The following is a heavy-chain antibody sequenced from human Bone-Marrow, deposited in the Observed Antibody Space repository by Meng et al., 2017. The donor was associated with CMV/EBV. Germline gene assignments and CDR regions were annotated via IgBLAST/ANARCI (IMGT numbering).Heavy chain of an antibody. CDR2: IYHSGST. J-gene: IGHJ4*02. D-gene: IGHD6-13*01. CDR1: GYSISSGYY. Sequence: GPLRLSCTVSGYSISSGYYWGWIRQPPGKGLEWIGSIYHSGSTYYNPSLKSRVTISVDTSKNQFSLKLSSVTAADTAVYYCARGSKRTELYSSSWYCYWGQGTLVTVSS. CDR3: ARGSKRTELYSSSWYCY. V-gene: IGHV4-38-2*02.